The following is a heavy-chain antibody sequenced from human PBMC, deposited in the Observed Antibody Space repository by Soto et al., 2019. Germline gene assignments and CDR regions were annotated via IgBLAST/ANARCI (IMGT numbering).Heavy chain of an antibody. V-gene: IGHV4-30-4*08. CDR3: ARRERAAGTDWWFDP. Sequence: SETLSLTCSVSGGSINSGDSYWNWIRQNPGKGLEWIGFIYYTGNTYCNPSLRSRCSMSLDTSKNQFSLKLSSVTAADTAVYYCARRERAAGTDWWFDPWGQGTLVTVSS. J-gene: IGHJ5*02. CDR2: IYYTGNT. D-gene: IGHD6-13*01. CDR1: GGSINSGDSY.